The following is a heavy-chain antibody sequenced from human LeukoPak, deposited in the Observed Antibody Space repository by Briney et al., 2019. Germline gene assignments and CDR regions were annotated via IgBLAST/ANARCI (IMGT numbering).Heavy chain of an antibody. CDR3: ATYRQVLLPFES. CDR1: GFTFSSYS. D-gene: IGHD2-8*02. V-gene: IGHV3-21*04. Sequence: GGSLRLSCVGSGFTFSSYSMNWVRQPPGKGLEWVSSIFPSGGEIHYADSVRGRFTISRDNSKSTLSLQMNSLRAEDTAIYYCATYRQVLLPFESWGQGTLVTVSS. J-gene: IGHJ4*02. CDR2: IFPSGGEI.